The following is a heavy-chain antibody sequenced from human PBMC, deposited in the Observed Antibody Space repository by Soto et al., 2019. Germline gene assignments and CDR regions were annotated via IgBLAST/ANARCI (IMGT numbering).Heavy chain of an antibody. V-gene: IGHV3-73*01. CDR1: GFIFSGSA. J-gene: IGHJ4*02. CDR2: ILSKAGNYAT. Sequence: EVQLVESGGGLVQPGGSLKLSCAASGFIFSGSAGHWVRQASGKGLEWVGRILSKAGNYATAYPASMKGRFTISRDDSENTAFLQMNSLKTEDTAVYYCIRGGSPYYYDYWGQGTLVAVSS. CDR3: IRGGSPYYYDY.